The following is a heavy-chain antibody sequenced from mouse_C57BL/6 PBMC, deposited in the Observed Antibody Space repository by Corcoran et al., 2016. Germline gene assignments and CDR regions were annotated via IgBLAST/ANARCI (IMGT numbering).Heavy chain of an antibody. CDR3: ARFGNGSSPYYSAMDY. V-gene: IGHV9-3*01. D-gene: IGHD1-1*01. Sequence: QIQLVQSGPELKKPGETVNISCKASGYTFTTYGMSWVKQAPGKGLKWMGWINTYSGVPTYADDFKGRFAFSLDTSASTAYLQINNLKNEDTATYFCARFGNGSSPYYSAMDYWGQGTSVTVSS. CDR1: GYTFTTYG. J-gene: IGHJ4*01. CDR2: INTYSGVP.